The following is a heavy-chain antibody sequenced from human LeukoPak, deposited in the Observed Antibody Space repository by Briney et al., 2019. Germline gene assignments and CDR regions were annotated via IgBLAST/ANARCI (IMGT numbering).Heavy chain of an antibody. D-gene: IGHD2-15*01. CDR2: LYYSGST. CDR1: GGSISSSSYY. V-gene: IGHV4-39*01. Sequence: SETLSLTCTVSGGSISSSSYYWGWIRQPPGKGLEWLGCLYYSGSTYYNPSLKSRVTISVDTSRNQFSLKLSSVTAADTAVYYCARHRDSRYCSGGSCYNWFDPWGQGTLVSVSS. CDR3: ARHRDSRYCSGGSCYNWFDP. J-gene: IGHJ5*02.